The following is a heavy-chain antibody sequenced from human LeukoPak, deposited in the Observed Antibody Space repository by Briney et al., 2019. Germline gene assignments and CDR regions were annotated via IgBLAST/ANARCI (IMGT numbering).Heavy chain of an antibody. CDR1: GGSISAYY. CDR2: ISHGGTT. Sequence: SETLSLTCTVSGGSISAYYWSWIRQPPEKGLEWIGEISHGGTTNYNPSLKSRVSLSVDTSKNQFSLRLNSVTAADTAVYYCAPVALATAYFELWGQGALVTVSS. D-gene: IGHD5-24*01. CDR3: APVALATAYFEL. J-gene: IGHJ4*02. V-gene: IGHV4-34*01.